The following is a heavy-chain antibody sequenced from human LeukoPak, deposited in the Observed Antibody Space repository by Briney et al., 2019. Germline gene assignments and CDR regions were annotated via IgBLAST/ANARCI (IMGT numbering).Heavy chain of an antibody. Sequence: GGSLRLSCAASGFTFSSYAMHWVRQAPGKGLEWVAVISYDGSNKYYADSVKGRFTISRDNSKNTLYLQMNSLRAEDTAVYYCAKDVRYCSSTSCYYAYYYYYGMDVWGQGTTVTVSS. CDR2: ISYDGSNK. V-gene: IGHV3-30-3*01. J-gene: IGHJ6*02. CDR3: AKDVRYCSSTSCYYAYYYYYGMDV. D-gene: IGHD2-2*01. CDR1: GFTFSSYA.